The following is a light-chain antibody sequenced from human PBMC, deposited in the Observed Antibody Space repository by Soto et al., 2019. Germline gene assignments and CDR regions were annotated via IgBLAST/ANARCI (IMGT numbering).Light chain of an antibody. Sequence: EIVLTQSPGPLSLSPGERAILSCRASQSVSSYLAWYQQKPGQAPRLLIYGASSRATGIPDRFSGSGSGTDFTLTISRLEPEDFAVYYCQQYGTSPEAFGQGTKVDI. CDR2: GAS. J-gene: IGKJ1*01. CDR1: QSVSSY. CDR3: QQYGTSPEA. V-gene: IGKV3-20*01.